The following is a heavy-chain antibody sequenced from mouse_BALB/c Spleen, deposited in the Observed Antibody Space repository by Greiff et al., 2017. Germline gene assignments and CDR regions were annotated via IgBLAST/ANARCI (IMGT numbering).Heavy chain of an antibody. Sequence: QVQLQQSGAELVRPGTSVKISCKASGYTFTNYWLGWVKQRPGHGLEWIGDIYPGGGYTNYNEKFKGKATLTADTSSSTAYMQLSSLTSVDSAVYFCARPYSLYAMDYWGQGTSVTVSS. V-gene: IGHV1-63*02. CDR1: GYTFTNYW. D-gene: IGHD2-10*01. J-gene: IGHJ4*01. CDR2: IYPGGGYT. CDR3: ARPYSLYAMDY.